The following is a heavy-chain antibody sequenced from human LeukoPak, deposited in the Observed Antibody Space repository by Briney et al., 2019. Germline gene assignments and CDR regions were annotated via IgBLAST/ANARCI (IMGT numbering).Heavy chain of an antibody. Sequence: SVKVSCKASGGTFSSYAISWVRQAPGQGLEWMGGIIPIFGTANYAQKLQGRVTMTTDTSTSTAYMELRSLRSDDTAVYYCASSLFSSGRPPSFDYWGQGTLVTVSS. CDR1: GGTFSSYA. J-gene: IGHJ4*02. CDR2: IIPIFGTA. D-gene: IGHD6-19*01. CDR3: ASSLFSSGRPPSFDY. V-gene: IGHV1-69*05.